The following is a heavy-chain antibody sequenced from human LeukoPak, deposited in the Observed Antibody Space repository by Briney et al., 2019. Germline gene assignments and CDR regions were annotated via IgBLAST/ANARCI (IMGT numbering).Heavy chain of an antibody. Sequence: SETLSLSRAVSGGSISSYYWSWIRQPPGKGLEWIGYIYYSGSTNYNPSLKSRVTISVDTSKNQFSLKLSSVTAADTAVYYCARAGGSGFDDDFDIWGQGTMVTVS. V-gene: IGHV4-59*01. J-gene: IGHJ3*02. CDR1: GGSISSYY. D-gene: IGHD6-19*01. CDR2: IYYSGST. CDR3: ARAGGSGFDDDFDI.